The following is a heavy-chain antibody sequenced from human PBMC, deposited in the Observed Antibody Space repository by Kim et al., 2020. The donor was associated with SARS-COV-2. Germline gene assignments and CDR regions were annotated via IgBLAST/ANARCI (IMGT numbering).Heavy chain of an antibody. CDR1: GFTFSDYY. CDR2: ISSSSSYT. V-gene: IGHV3-11*05. J-gene: IGHJ6*02. Sequence: GGCLRLSCAASGFTFSDYYMSWIRQAPGKGLEWVSYISSSSSYTNYADSVKGRFTISRDNAKNSLYLQMNSLRAEDTAVYYCARDGPSGPAAGIPSSGWTSRGYYYGMDVWGRGTTVTVSS. CDR3: ARDGPSGPAAGIPSSGWTSRGYYYGMDV. D-gene: IGHD6-19*01.